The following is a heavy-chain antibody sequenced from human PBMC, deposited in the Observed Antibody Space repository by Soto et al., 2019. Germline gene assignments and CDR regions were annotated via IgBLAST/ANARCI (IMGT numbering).Heavy chain of an antibody. CDR2: IYYSGTT. V-gene: IGHV4-31*03. CDR1: GASVSSGGYY. CDR3: ARQLYYYGSGSYHPYFDY. J-gene: IGHJ4*02. Sequence: TLCLTCTVSGASVSSGGYYWSWIRQHPGTGLEWICYIYYSGTTYFNPSLKSRASISLDTSKNEFSLKLSSVTDADTAVYYCARQLYYYGSGSYHPYFDYWGQGTLVTVYS. D-gene: IGHD3-10*01.